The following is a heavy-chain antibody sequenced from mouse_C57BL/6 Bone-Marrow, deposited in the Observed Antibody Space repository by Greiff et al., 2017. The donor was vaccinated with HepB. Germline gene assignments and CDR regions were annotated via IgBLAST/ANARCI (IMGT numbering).Heavy chain of an antibody. D-gene: IGHD2-2*01. CDR2: IDPEDGDT. CDR3: TLYGYDKDYAMDY. J-gene: IGHJ4*01. V-gene: IGHV14-1*01. CDR1: GFNIKDYY. Sequence: VQLKESGAELVRPGASVKLSCTASGFNIKDYYMHWVKQRPEQGLEWIGRIDPEDGDTEYAPKFQGKATMTADTSSNTAYLQLSSLTSEDTAVYYCTLYGYDKDYAMDYWGQGTSVTVSS.